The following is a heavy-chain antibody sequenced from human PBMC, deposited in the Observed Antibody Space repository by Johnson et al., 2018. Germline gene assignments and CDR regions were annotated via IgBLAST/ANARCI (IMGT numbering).Heavy chain of an antibody. D-gene: IGHD2-21*02. V-gene: IGHV3-21*01. CDR2: ISTSSSYT. CDR3: VAAPRDFHDYYVDV. J-gene: IGHJ6*03. Sequence: VQLVESGGGLVKPGGSLRLSCAASGLTFRTYSMIWVRQAPGKGLEWVSSISTSSSYTYYADSVKGRFTISRDNAKNSLYLQMNSLRAEDTAVYYRVAAPRDFHDYYVDVWGKGTTVTVSS. CDR1: GLTFRTYS.